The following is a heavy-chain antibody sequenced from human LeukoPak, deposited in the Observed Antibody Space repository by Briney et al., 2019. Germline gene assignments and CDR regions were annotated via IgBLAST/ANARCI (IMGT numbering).Heavy chain of an antibody. D-gene: IGHD5-12*01. CDR1: GFSFNNYA. CDR2: IIGSRGST. V-gene: IGHV3-23*01. Sequence: GGSLRLPCVASGFSFNNYAMNWVRQAPGKGLEWVSLIIGSRGSTFYADSVKGRFTISRDKSKNMLYLQMNSLRAEDTAVYYCAKGAYDYIEIAYFDYWGQGSLVTVSS. J-gene: IGHJ4*02. CDR3: AKGAYDYIEIAYFDY.